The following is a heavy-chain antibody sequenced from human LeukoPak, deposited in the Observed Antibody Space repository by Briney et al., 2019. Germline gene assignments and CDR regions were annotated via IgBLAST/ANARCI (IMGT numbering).Heavy chain of an antibody. D-gene: IGHD6-19*01. CDR1: GGSIGSNY. CDR2: IYYTGGT. Sequence: SETLSLTCTVSGGSIGSNYWTWIRHPPGKGLEYIGYIYYTGGTNYNPYLKSRVTISVDTSKNQFSLKLTSVTAADTAVYFCAKYGNSGWVIDNWGQGTLVTVSS. CDR3: AKYGNSGWVIDN. J-gene: IGHJ4*02. V-gene: IGHV4-59*08.